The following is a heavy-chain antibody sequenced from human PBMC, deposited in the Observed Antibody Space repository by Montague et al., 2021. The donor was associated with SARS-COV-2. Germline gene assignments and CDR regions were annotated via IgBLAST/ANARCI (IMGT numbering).Heavy chain of an antibody. D-gene: IGHD3-9*01. CDR2: INHSGST. J-gene: IGHJ4*02. CDR3: AGQLRYYDWRADY. CDR1: GGSFSGYY. Sequence: SETLSLTCAVYGGSFSGYYWNWIRQPPGKGLEWIGEINHSGSTNHNPSLKSRVTMSVDTSKNQFSLKLSSVTAADTAVYYCAGQLRYYDWRADYWGQGTLVSVSS. V-gene: IGHV4-34*01.